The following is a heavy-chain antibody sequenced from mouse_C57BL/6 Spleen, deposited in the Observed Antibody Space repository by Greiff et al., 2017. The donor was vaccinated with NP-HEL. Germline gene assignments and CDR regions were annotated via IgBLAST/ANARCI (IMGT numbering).Heavy chain of an antibody. V-gene: IGHV1-82*01. CDR1: GYAFSSSW. CDR3: ARSTAQATAY. Sequence: QVQLQQSGPELVKPGASVKISCKASGYAFSSSWMNWVKQRPGKGLEWIGRIYPGDGDTNYNGKFKGKATLTADKSSSTAYMQLSSLTSEDSAVYVCARSTAQATAYWGQGTLVTVSA. D-gene: IGHD3-2*02. CDR2: IYPGDGDT. J-gene: IGHJ3*01.